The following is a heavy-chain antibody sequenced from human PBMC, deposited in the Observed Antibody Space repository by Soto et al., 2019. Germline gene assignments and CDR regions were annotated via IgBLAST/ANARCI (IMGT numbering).Heavy chain of an antibody. Sequence: PGGSLRLSCAASGFTFSDHYMDWVRQAPGKWLEWVGRTRNKANSYTTEYAASVKGRFTISRDDSKNSLYLQMNSLKTEDTAVYYCARVAVSITIFGVVPLFNYGMDVWGXGTTVNVSS. CDR2: TRNKANSYTT. V-gene: IGHV3-72*01. D-gene: IGHD3-3*01. CDR3: ARVAVSITIFGVVPLFNYGMDV. CDR1: GFTFSDHY. J-gene: IGHJ6*02.